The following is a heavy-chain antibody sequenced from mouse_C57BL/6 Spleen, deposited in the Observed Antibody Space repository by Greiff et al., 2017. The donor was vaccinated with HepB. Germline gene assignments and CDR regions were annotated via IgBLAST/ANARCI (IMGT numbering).Heavy chain of an antibody. CDR2: IYPGSGST. D-gene: IGHD1-1*01. Sequence: QVQLQQPGAELVKPGASVKMSCKASGYTFTSYWITWVKQRPGQGLEWIGDIYPGSGSTNHNEKFKSKATLTVDTSSSTAYMQLSSLTSEDSAVYYCARPGSSYVDWYFDVWGTGTTVTVSS. CDR1: GYTFTSYW. CDR3: ARPGSSYVDWYFDV. V-gene: IGHV1-55*01. J-gene: IGHJ1*03.